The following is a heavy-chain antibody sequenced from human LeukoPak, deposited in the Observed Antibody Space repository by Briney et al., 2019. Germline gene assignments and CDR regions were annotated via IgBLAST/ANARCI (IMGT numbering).Heavy chain of an antibody. CDR2: ISGSGGST. J-gene: IGHJ4*02. CDR3: ARWICGSSSCYYDY. CDR1: GFTFSSYA. Sequence: GGSLRLSCAASGFTFSSYAMSWVRQAPGKGLEWVSAISGSGGSTYYADSVRGRFTISRDNSKNTLYLQMNSLRAEDTAVYYCARWICGSSSCYYDYWGQGTLVTVSS. V-gene: IGHV3-23*01. D-gene: IGHD2-2*01.